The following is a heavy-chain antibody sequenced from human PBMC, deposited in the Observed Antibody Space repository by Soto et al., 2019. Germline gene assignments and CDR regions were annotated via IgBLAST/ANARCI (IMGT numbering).Heavy chain of an antibody. D-gene: IGHD6-13*01. J-gene: IGHJ4*02. CDR1: QFTFSSYA. V-gene: IGHV3-23*01. Sequence: PGGSLRLSCAASQFTFSSYAMSWVRQAPGKGLEWVSAISGSGGTTYYADSVKGRFTISRDNSKNTLYLQMNSLRAEDTAVYYCAKDRYTSSIEPPEIDYWGQATLVTVSS. CDR3: AKDRYTSSIEPPEIDY. CDR2: ISGSGGTT.